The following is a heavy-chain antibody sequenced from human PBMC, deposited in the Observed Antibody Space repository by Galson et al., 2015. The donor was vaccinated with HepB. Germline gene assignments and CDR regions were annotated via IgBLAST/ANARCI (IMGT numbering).Heavy chain of an antibody. V-gene: IGHV1-69*13. Sequence: SVKVSCKASGGTFSSYAISWVRQAPGQGLEWMGGIIPIFGTANYAQKFQGRVTITADESTSTAYMELSSLRSEDTAVYYCLYSSSSDEEAWPDYWGQGTLVTVSS. D-gene: IGHD6-6*01. J-gene: IGHJ4*02. CDR1: GGTFSSYA. CDR2: IIPIFGTA. CDR3: LYSSSSDEEAWPDY.